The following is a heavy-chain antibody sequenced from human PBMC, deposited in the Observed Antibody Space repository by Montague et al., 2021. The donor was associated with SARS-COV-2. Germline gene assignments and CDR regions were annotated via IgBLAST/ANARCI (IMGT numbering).Heavy chain of an antibody. V-gene: IGHV4-34*01. CDR2: INHGGST. CDR3: ARLRDGVVPSPILGVGPYYYYYYMDV. Sequence: SETLSLTCAVHGTSFSGYYWNWIRQPPGKGLEWIGEINHGGSTKYSPSLKSRLTISADTSTNQFSLKLTSVVAADTAVYYCARLRDGVVPSPILGVGPYYYYYYMDVWGRGTTVTVSS. J-gene: IGHJ6*03. CDR1: GTSFSGYY. D-gene: IGHD3-10*01.